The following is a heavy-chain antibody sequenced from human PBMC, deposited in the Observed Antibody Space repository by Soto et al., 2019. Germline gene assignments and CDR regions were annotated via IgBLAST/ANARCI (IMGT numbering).Heavy chain of an antibody. D-gene: IGHD3-22*01. J-gene: IGHJ4*02. Sequence: SVKVSCKASGGTFSSYAISWVRQAPGQGLEWMGGIIPIFGTANYAQKFQGRVTITADESTSTAYMELSSLRSEDAAVYYCARDNPNYYYDRSLGYWGQGTLVTVS. CDR2: IIPIFGTA. CDR1: GGTFSSYA. V-gene: IGHV1-69*13. CDR3: ARDNPNYYYDRSLGY.